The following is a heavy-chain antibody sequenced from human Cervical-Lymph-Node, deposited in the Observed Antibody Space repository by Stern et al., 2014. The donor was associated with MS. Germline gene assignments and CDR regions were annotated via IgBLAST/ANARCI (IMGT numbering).Heavy chain of an antibody. V-gene: IGHV3-30*03. J-gene: IGHJ6*02. Sequence: VQLVESGGGVVQPGRSLRLSCAASGFSLSSLGMHWVRQAPGRGLEWVAVVSFVGSNKTYGDSVKGRFSISSDNSNNTMYLQMNSLRPEDTAVYYCMGVGVGVDVWGQGTTVIVS. CDR3: MGVGVGVDV. CDR1: GFSLSSLG. CDR2: VSFVGSNK.